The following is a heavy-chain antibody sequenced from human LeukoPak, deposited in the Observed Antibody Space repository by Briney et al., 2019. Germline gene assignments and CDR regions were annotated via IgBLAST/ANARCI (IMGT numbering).Heavy chain of an antibody. CDR1: GGSFSGYY. Sequence: SETLSLTCAVYGGSFSGYYWSWIRQPPGKGLEWIGEINHSGSTNYNPSLKSRVTISVDTSKNQFSLKLSSVTATDTAVYYCARWSRTMGAFDYWGQGTLVTVSS. CDR3: ARWSRTMGAFDY. D-gene: IGHD3-10*01. CDR2: INHSGST. V-gene: IGHV4-34*01. J-gene: IGHJ4*02.